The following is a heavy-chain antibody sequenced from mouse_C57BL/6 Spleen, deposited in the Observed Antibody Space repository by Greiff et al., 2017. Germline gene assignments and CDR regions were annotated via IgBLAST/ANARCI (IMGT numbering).Heavy chain of an antibody. CDR2: IYPGSGST. D-gene: IGHD1-1*01. Sequence: QVQLQQPGAELVKPGASVKMSCKASGYTFTSYWITWVKQRPGKGLEWIGDIYPGSGSTNYNEKFKSKATLTVDTSSSPAYMQLSSLTSEDSAVYYCARCLTTVVARGFDYWGQGTTLTVSS. CDR3: ARCLTTVVARGFDY. CDR1: GYTFTSYW. V-gene: IGHV1-55*01. J-gene: IGHJ2*01.